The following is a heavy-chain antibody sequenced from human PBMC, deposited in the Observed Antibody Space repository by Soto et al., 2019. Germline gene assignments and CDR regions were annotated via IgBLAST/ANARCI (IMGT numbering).Heavy chain of an antibody. J-gene: IGHJ5*02. CDR3: ASSTLFGVIALTSKTWFDP. V-gene: IGHV1-69*01. D-gene: IGHD3-3*01. CDR2: IIPVFSAT. Sequence: QVHLIQSGAEVKKPGSSVKVSCKASGGTFNNYAFSWVRQAPGQGLEWMGGIIPVFSATHYAQNFQGRVTISANESTKTVYLDLSSLRSDDTAVYFCASSTLFGVIALTSKTWFDPWGQGTLVIVSS. CDR1: GGTFNNYA.